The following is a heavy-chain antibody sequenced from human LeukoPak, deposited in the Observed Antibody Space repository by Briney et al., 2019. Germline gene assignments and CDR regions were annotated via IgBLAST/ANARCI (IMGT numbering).Heavy chain of an antibody. D-gene: IGHD3-9*01. CDR1: GGSFSGYY. CDR3: ARPQGRYFEGLPFDY. CDR2: INHSGST. V-gene: IGHV4-34*01. J-gene: IGHJ4*02. Sequence: SETLSLTCAVYGGSFSGYYWSWIRQPPGKGLEWIGEINHSGSTNYNPSLKSRATISVDTSKNQFSLKLSSVTAADTAVYYCARPQGRYFEGLPFDYWGQGTLVTVSS.